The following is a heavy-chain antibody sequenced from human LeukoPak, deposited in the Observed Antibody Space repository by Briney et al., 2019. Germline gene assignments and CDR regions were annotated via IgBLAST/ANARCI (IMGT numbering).Heavy chain of an antibody. CDR3: ARAPSEIGGYYPEYFRH. CDR1: GFTFSSYW. CDR2: IKSDGST. D-gene: IGHD3-22*01. V-gene: IGHV3-74*01. J-gene: IGHJ1*01. Sequence: GGSLRLSCAASGFTFSSYWMHWVRHAPGKGLVWVSRIKSDGSTNYADSVKGRFTISRDNAKNTLSLQMNSLRAEDTGVYYCARAPSEIGGYYPEYFRHWGQGTLVTVSS.